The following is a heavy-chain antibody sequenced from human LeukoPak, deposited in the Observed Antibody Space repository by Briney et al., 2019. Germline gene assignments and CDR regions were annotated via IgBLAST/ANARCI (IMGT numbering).Heavy chain of an antibody. J-gene: IGHJ6*02. D-gene: IGHD2-8*01. Sequence: PGGSLRLSCAASGFTFSSYAMHWVRQAPGKGLEWVAVISYDGSNKYYADSVKGRFTISRDNSKNTLYLQMNSLRAEDTAVYYCARGMQGEYGMDVWGQGTTVTVSS. V-gene: IGHV3-30-3*01. CDR1: GFTFSSYA. CDR3: ARGMQGEYGMDV. CDR2: ISYDGSNK.